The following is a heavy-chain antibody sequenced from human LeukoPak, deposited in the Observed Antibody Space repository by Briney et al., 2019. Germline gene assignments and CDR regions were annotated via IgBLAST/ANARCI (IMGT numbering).Heavy chain of an antibody. D-gene: IGHD1/OR15-1a*01. V-gene: IGHV3-7*03. CDR3: ARNNDMDV. CDR1: GFTFGKYW. CDR2: MNKDGSEK. Sequence: GGSLRLPCVASGFTFGKYWMSWVRQAPGKGPEWVANMNKDGSEKYYVDSVQGRFTISRDTAKNSLYLQMNNLRAEDTALYYCARNNDMDVWGQGTTVIVSS. J-gene: IGHJ6*02.